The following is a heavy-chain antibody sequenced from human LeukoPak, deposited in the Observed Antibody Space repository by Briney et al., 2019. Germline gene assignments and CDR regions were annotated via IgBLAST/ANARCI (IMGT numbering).Heavy chain of an antibody. CDR2: ISASGGST. Sequence: GGSLRLSCAASGFTFSNNAMSWVRQAPGEGLECFLSISASGGSTSYADSVKGRFTFSRDNSKNTLYLQMNSLRVEDTAVYYCATRVGLTRYWYFDLWGRGTLVTVSS. CDR3: ATRVGLTRYWYFDL. CDR1: GFTFSNNA. J-gene: IGHJ2*01. V-gene: IGHV3-23*01.